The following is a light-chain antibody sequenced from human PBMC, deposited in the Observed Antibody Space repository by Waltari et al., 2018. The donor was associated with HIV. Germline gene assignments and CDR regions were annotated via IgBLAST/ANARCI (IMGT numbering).Light chain of an antibody. J-gene: IGLJ2*01. V-gene: IGLV2-14*03. Sequence: QSALTQPASMSGSPGQSITISCTGTSSAIGGYAYVSWYQQHPGKVPKLILYGVTERPSGISSRCSGSRSGATASLTISGLQTEDEADYYCSSFTTSHKLLFGGGTQVTVL. CDR1: SSAIGGYAY. CDR2: GVT. CDR3: SSFTTSHKLL.